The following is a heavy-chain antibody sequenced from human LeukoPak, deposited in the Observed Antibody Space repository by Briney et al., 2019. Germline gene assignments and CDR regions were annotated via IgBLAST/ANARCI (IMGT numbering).Heavy chain of an antibody. CDR2: ISSSGSTI. J-gene: IGHJ4*02. D-gene: IGHD2-15*01. Sequence: SGGSLRLSCAASGFTFSSYEMNWVRQAPGKGLEWVSYISSSGSTIYYADSVKGRFTISRDNAKNSLYLQMNSLRAEDTAVYYCARDGVYCSGGSCYPAIDYWGQGPLVTVSS. CDR1: GFTFSSYE. V-gene: IGHV3-48*03. CDR3: ARDGVYCSGGSCYPAIDY.